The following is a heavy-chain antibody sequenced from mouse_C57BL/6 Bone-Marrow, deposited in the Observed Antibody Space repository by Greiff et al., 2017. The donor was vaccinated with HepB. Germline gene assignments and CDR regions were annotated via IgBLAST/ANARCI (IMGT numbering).Heavy chain of an antibody. CDR2: ILTGSGST. J-gene: IGHJ4*01. CDR1: GYTFTGYW. Sequence: VKLQESGAELMKPGASVKLSCKATGYTFTGYWIEWVKQRPGHGLEWIGEILTGSGSTNYNEKFKGKATFTADTSSNTAYMQLSSLTPEDSAIYYCARWGFGYYGSSPLDYWGQGTSVTVSS. CDR3: ARWGFGYYGSSPLDY. V-gene: IGHV1-9*01. D-gene: IGHD1-1*01.